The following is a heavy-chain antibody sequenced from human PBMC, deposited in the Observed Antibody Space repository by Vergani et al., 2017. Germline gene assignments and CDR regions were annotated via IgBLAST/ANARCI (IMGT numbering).Heavy chain of an antibody. CDR3: ARDDFTMVRGAITNYYYYGMDV. Sequence: QVQLVQSGAEVKKPGSSVKVSCKASGGTFSSYAISWVRQAPGQGLEWMGGIIPIFGTANYAQKFQGRVTITAAESTSTAYMELSSLRSEDTAVYYCARDDFTMVRGAITNYYYYGMDVWGQATTVTVSS. V-gene: IGHV1-69*01. J-gene: IGHJ6*02. D-gene: IGHD3-10*01. CDR1: GGTFSSYA. CDR2: IIPIFGTA.